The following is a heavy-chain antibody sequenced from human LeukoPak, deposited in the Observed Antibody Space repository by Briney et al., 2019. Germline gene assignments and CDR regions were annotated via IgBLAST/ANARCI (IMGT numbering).Heavy chain of an antibody. CDR3: ATTLDDAFDI. D-gene: IGHD3-9*01. V-gene: IGHV4-59*01. J-gene: IGHJ3*02. CDR2: IYYSGST. Sequence: NPSETLSLTCTVSGGSISSYYWSWIRQPPGKGLEWIGYIYYSGSTNYNPSLKSRVTISVDTSKNQFSLKLSSVTAADTAVYYCATTLDDAFDIWGQGTMVTVSS. CDR1: GGSISSYY.